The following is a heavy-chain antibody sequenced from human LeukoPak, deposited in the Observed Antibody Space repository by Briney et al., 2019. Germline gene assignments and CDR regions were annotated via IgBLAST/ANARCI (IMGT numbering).Heavy chain of an antibody. Sequence: PGGSLRLSCAASGFTFSSYWMSWVRQAPGKGLEWVANIKQDGSEKYYVDSVKGRFTISRDNAKNTLYLQMNSLRAEDTAVYYCARPGYCSGGACYSKWGQGTLVTVSS. CDR3: ARPGYCSGGACYSK. D-gene: IGHD2-15*01. CDR2: IKQDGSEK. CDR1: GFTFSSYW. V-gene: IGHV3-7*01. J-gene: IGHJ4*02.